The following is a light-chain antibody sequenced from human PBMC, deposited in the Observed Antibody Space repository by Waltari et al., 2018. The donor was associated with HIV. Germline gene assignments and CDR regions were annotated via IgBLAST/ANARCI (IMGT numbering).Light chain of an antibody. V-gene: IGLV1-40*01. CDR2: GNT. J-gene: IGLJ3*02. CDR3: HSYDNSLSASV. Sequence: QSVLTQPPSVSGAPGQRVTISCSGTRSNIGAPYEVHWYQQLPGTAPQLPIYGNTNRPSGVPDRFSAFKSGTSASLVITGLQAEDEADYYCHSYDNSLSASVFGGGTKLTVL. CDR1: RSNIGAPYE.